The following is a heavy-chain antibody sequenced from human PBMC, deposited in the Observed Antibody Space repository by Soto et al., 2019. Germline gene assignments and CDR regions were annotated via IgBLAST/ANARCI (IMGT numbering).Heavy chain of an antibody. D-gene: IGHD2-15*01. J-gene: IGHJ6*02. CDR2: ISYDGSNK. CDR1: GFTFSSYG. CDR3: AKDILVVTLGYGMDV. V-gene: IGHV3-30*18. Sequence: PGGSLRLSCAASGFTFSSYGMHWVRQAPGKGLEWVAVISYDGSNKYYADSVKGRLTISRDNSKNTLYLQMNSLRAEDTAVYYCAKDILVVTLGYGMDVWGQGTTVTVSS.